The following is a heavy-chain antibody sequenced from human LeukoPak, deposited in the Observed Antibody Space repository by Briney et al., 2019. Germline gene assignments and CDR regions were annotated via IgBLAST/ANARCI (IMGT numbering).Heavy chain of an antibody. CDR1: GYTFTGYY. V-gene: IGHV1-2*02. D-gene: IGHD5-12*01. CDR3: ARVSGYSGYGPNY. Sequence: ASVKVSCKASGYTFTGYYMHWVRQAPGQGLEWMGWINPNSGGTNYAQKFQGRVTMTRDTSISTAYMELSRLRSDDTAVYYCARVSGYSGYGPNYWGQGTLVTVSS. CDR2: INPNSGGT. J-gene: IGHJ4*02.